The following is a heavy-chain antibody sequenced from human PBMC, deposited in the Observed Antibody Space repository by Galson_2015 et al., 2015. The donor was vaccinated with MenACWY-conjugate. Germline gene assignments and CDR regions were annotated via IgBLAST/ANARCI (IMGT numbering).Heavy chain of an antibody. D-gene: IGHD2-21*02. CDR2: TNSRSGNL. Sequence: SLRLSCAASGFTFTEFGMTWVRQAPGKGLEWVSHTNSRSGNLLYADSVKGRFTISRDNAKNSVYLQMNNLRDEDTAVYFCTRDPEGDLDFGYWGQGTLVTVSS. CDR3: TRDPEGDLDFGY. V-gene: IGHV3-48*02. CDR1: GFTFTEFG. J-gene: IGHJ4*02.